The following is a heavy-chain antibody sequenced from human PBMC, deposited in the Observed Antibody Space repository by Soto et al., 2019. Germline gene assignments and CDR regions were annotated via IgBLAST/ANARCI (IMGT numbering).Heavy chain of an antibody. D-gene: IGHD6-19*01. Sequence: ASVKVSCKASGYTFTGYYMHCVRQAPVQGLEWMRWINPNSGGTNYAQKFQGWVTMTRDTSISPAYMELSRLRSDDTAVYYCEREYPTHIAVAGMDYWGQGTMDTDSS. CDR2: INPNSGGT. V-gene: IGHV1-2*04. CDR1: GYTFTGYY. J-gene: IGHJ4*02. CDR3: EREYPTHIAVAGMDY.